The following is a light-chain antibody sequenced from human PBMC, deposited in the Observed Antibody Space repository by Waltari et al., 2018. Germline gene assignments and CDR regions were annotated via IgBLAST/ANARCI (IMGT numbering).Light chain of an antibody. Sequence: QSALTQPPSVSGSPGQSVTISCTGSSSDVGCYNRVSWYQQPPGAAPKLIIYNFSFRPSGVPDRFSGSMSGYAASLTISRLQAEDEANYYCSSYTATGSTLLFGGGTELTVL. CDR2: NFS. V-gene: IGLV2-18*02. CDR3: SSYTATGSTLL. J-gene: IGLJ2*01. CDR1: SSDVGCYNR.